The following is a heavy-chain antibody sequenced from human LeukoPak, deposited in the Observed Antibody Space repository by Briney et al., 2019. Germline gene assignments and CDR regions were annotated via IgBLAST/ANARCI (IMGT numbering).Heavy chain of an antibody. J-gene: IGHJ4*02. CDR1: GFTFSNAW. Sequence: GGSLRLSCAASGFTFSNAWMSWVRQAPGKGLEWVGFIRSKAYGGTTEYAASVKGRFTISRDDSKSIAYLQMNSLKTEDTAVYYCTREDYGDYVPYYFDYWGQGTLVTVSS. D-gene: IGHD4-17*01. CDR2: IRSKAYGGTT. CDR3: TREDYGDYVPYYFDY. V-gene: IGHV3-49*04.